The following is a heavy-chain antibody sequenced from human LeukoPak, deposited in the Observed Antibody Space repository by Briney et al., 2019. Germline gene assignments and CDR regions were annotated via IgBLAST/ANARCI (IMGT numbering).Heavy chain of an antibody. D-gene: IGHD3-9*01. CDR1: GGTFSSYA. V-gene: IGHV1-69*06. J-gene: IGHJ4*02. CDR2: IIPIFGTA. CDR3: ANNLLAGYLKGNYFDY. Sequence: SVKVSCKASGGTFSSYAISWVRQAPGQGLEWMGGIIPIFGTANYAQMFQGRVTITADKSTSTAYMELSSLRSEDTAVYYCANNLLAGYLKGNYFDYWGQGTLVTVSS.